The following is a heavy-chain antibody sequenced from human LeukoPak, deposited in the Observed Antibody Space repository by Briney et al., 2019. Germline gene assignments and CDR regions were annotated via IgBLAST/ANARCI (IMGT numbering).Heavy chain of an antibody. CDR3: ASPRGGDYGDY. CDR1: GFTFSSYS. CDR2: ISSSSSYI. J-gene: IGHJ4*02. D-gene: IGHD3-16*01. V-gene: IGHV3-21*01. Sequence: PGGSLRLSCAASGFTFSSYSMNWVRQAPGKGPGWVSSISSSSSYIYYADSVKGRFAISRDNAKNSLYLQMNSLRAEDTAVYYCASPRGGDYGDYWGQGTLVTVSS.